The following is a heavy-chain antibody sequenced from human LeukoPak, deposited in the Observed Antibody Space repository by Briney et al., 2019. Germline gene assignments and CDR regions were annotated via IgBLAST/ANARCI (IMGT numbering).Heavy chain of an antibody. CDR2: TYYRSQWFT. Sequence: SQTLSLTFALSGDSVSNTSACWNWLRHSPSRGLQWLASTYYRSQWFTDYALSLQSRMTINADTSRNQFSLHLNSVTPEDTGVYYCARDRTYGYNFDYWGQGILVTVSS. CDR1: GDSVSNTSAC. J-gene: IGHJ4*02. D-gene: IGHD5-18*01. V-gene: IGHV6-1*01. CDR3: ARDRTYGYNFDY.